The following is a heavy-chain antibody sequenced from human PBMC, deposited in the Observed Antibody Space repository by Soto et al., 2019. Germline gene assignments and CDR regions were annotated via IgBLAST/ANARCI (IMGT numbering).Heavy chain of an antibody. J-gene: IGHJ5*02. CDR3: ARILQIQLWPQGGWFDP. V-gene: IGHV1-69*13. Sequence: SVKVSCKASGSTFSSYAISWVLQAPGQGLEWMGGIIPIFGTANYAQKFQGRVTITADESTSTAYMELSSLRSEDTAVYYCARILQIQLWPQGGWFDPWGQGTLVTVSS. CDR2: IIPIFGTA. CDR1: GSTFSSYA. D-gene: IGHD5-18*01.